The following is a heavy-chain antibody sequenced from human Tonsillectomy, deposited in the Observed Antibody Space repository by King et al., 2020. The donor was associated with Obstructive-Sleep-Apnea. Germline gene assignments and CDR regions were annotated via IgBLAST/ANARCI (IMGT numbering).Heavy chain of an antibody. CDR3: NPEGILNCYYSGGYLYGFEV. D-gene: IGHD3-9*01. Sequence: VQLVESGGGLVKPGGSLRLSCAASGFTFSDAWMTWVRQAPGKGLEWVGRIKSKTDGGTTDYAAPVKGRFTISRDDSKNTLYLQMNSLKTEDTAVYYCNPEGILNCYYSGGYLYGFEVLGQGTTVTVSS. CDR1: GFTFSDAW. V-gene: IGHV3-15*01. CDR2: IKSKTDGGTT. J-gene: IGHJ6*02.